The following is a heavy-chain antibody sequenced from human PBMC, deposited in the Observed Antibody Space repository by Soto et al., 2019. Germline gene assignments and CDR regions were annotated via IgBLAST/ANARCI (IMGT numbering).Heavy chain of an antibody. Sequence: PGGSLRLSCAASGFPFDDYAMHWVRQAPGKGLEWVSGISWNSGSIGYADSVKGRFTISRDNAKNSLYLQMNSLRAEDTALYYCAKDPGYCSGGSCRRSHLDDAFDIWGQGTMVTVSS. CDR2: ISWNSGSI. CDR1: GFPFDDYA. V-gene: IGHV3-9*01. CDR3: AKDPGYCSGGSCRRSHLDDAFDI. J-gene: IGHJ3*02. D-gene: IGHD2-15*01.